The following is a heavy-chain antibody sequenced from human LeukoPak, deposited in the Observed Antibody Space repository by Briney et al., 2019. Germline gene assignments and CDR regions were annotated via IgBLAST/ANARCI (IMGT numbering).Heavy chain of an antibody. CDR3: ARRGRNSSGWQDYL. D-gene: IGHD6-25*01. CDR1: GGSISSYY. J-gene: IGHJ1*01. CDR2: IYHTGST. V-gene: IGHV4-59*01. Sequence: PSETLSLTCTVSGGSISSYYRSWIRQPPGKGLEWIANIYHTGSTNYNPSLSSRVTISIDTAKKQFSLKLTSVTAADTAVYYCARRGRNSSGWQDYLWGQGTLRTVSS.